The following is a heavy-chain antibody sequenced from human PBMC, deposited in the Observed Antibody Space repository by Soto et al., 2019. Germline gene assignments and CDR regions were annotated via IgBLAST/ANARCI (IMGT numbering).Heavy chain of an antibody. D-gene: IGHD3-10*01. V-gene: IGHV3-15*07. CDR3: AKDLGQDYYGSCIYFRRDYYYYMDV. CDR2: IKSKSDGGTT. J-gene: IGHJ6*03. CDR1: GFTFSNAW. Sequence: GGSLRLSCAASGFTFSNAWINWVRQAPGKGLEWVGRIKSKSDGGTTDFAAPVKGRFAISRDDSKDTVYLQMNSLKAEDTAVYYCAKDLGQDYYGSCIYFRRDYYYYMDVWGQGTTVTVSS.